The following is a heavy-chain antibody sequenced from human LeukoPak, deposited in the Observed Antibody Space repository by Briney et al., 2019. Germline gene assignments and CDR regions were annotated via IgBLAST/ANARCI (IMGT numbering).Heavy chain of an antibody. Sequence: GASVKVSCKASGYTFTSYYMHWVRQAPGQGLEWMGIINPSGGSTSYAQKFQGRVTMTRDTSTSTAYMELSSLRSEDTAVYYCARDKGVGYFDWLSGSSRYFDLWGRGTLVTVSS. CDR1: GYTFTSYY. J-gene: IGHJ2*01. CDR2: INPSGGST. CDR3: ARDKGVGYFDWLSGSSRYFDL. V-gene: IGHV1-46*01. D-gene: IGHD3-9*01.